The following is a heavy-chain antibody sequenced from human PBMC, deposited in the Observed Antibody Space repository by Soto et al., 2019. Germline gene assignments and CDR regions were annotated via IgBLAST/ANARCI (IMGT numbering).Heavy chain of an antibody. V-gene: IGHV4-30-2*01. J-gene: IGHJ5*02. D-gene: IGHD3-10*01. CDR3: ARDVPWSGGDWLDP. Sequence: PSETLSLTCAVSGASISSAGDSWSWIRQPPGKGLEWIGHIYYSGSTYYSPSLKSRVSMSIDRSKNQVSLNLRSVTAADTAVYYCARDVPWSGGDWLDPWGQGTLVTVSS. CDR2: IYYSGST. CDR1: GASISSAGDS.